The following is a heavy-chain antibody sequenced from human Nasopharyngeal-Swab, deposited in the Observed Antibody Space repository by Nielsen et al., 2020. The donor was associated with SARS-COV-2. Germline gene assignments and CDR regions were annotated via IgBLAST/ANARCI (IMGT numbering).Heavy chain of an antibody. Sequence: SLKISCAASGFTFDDYAMHWVRQAPGKGLEWVSGISWNSGSIGYADSVKGRFTISRDNAKNSLYLQMNSLRAEDMALYYCATSPFSSSWYDASYYYGMDVWGQGTTVTVSS. J-gene: IGHJ6*02. D-gene: IGHD6-13*01. CDR1: GFTFDDYA. V-gene: IGHV3-9*03. CDR2: ISWNSGSI. CDR3: ATSPFSSSWYDASYYYGMDV.